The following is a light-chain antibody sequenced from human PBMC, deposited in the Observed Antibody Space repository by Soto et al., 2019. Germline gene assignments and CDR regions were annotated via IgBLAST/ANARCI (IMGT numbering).Light chain of an antibody. CDR3: SSYTSTSTYV. CDR1: SSDVGGYNY. Sequence: QSALTQPASVSGSPGQSITISCTGTSSDVGGYNYVSWYQQYPGKAPKLMIYHVSNRPSGVSSRFSGSKSGNSASLTISGLQAEDEADYYCSSYTSTSTYVFGTGTKLTVL. CDR2: HVS. V-gene: IGLV2-14*01. J-gene: IGLJ1*01.